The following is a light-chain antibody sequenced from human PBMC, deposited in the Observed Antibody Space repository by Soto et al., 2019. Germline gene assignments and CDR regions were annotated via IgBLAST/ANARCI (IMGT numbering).Light chain of an antibody. Sequence: EIVMTQSPATLSVSPGERATLSCRASQSVSSNLAWYQQKPGQAPRLLIYGASTRATGIPARFSGSGSGTEFTLTISSLQSEDFAVYYCQQYNNRPLWTVGQGTKVDIK. CDR1: QSVSSN. V-gene: IGKV3-15*01. CDR2: GAS. J-gene: IGKJ1*01. CDR3: QQYNNRPLWT.